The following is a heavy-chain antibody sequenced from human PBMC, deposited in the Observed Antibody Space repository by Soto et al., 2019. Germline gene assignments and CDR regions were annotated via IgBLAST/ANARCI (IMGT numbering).Heavy chain of an antibody. CDR1: GFAFSSYS. CDR3: ARSYNDYGCFGD. Sequence: EVQLVESGGGLVQPGGSLKLSCAASGFAFSSYSMNWVRQAPGKGLEWVSYISGSSRTTSYADSVKGRFTISRDTAKKSLFLQMNSLTDEDTAVYYCARSYNDYGCFGDWGQGALVTVSP. D-gene: IGHD4-17*01. V-gene: IGHV3-48*02. CDR2: ISGSSRTT. J-gene: IGHJ4*02.